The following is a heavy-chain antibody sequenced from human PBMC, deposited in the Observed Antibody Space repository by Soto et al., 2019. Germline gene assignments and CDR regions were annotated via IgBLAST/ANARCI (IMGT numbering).Heavy chain of an antibody. CDR1: GFTFSSYE. CDR3: ARDISVAGNDAFDI. D-gene: IGHD6-19*01. Sequence: GGPLRLSCAASGFTFSSYEMNWVRQAPGKGLEWVSYISSSGSTIYYADSVKGRFTISRDNAKNSLYLQMNSLRAEDTAVYYCARDISVAGNDAFDIWGQGTMVTVSS. CDR2: ISSSGSTI. J-gene: IGHJ3*02. V-gene: IGHV3-48*03.